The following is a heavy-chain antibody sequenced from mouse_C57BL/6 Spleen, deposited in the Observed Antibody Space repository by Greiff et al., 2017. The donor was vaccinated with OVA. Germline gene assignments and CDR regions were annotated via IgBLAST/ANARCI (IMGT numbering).Heavy chain of an antibody. D-gene: IGHD1-1*01. J-gene: IGHJ4*01. CDR3: ARAGSSPYYDFDD. CDR1: GFTFSDYY. Sequence: DVMLVESGGGLVQPGGSLKLSCAASGFTFSDYYMYWVRQTPEKRLEWVAYISTGGGSTYYPDTVKGRFTISRDNADNTLYLQMSRLKSEDTAMYYCARAGSSPYYDFDDWGKGTTVTVSS. V-gene: IGHV5-12*01. CDR2: ISTGGGST.